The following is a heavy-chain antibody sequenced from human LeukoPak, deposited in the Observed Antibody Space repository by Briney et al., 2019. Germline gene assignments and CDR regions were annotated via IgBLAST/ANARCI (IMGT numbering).Heavy chain of an antibody. CDR3: AREPIVLMVYAAYYFDY. CDR2: MNPNSGNT. CDR1: GYTFTSYD. Sequence: GASVKVSCKASGYTFTSYDINWVRQATGQGLEWMGWMNPNSGNTGYAQKFQGRVTMTRNSSISTAYLELSSLRSEDTAVYYCAREPIVLMVYAAYYFDYWGQGTLVTVSS. D-gene: IGHD2-8*01. V-gene: IGHV1-8*01. J-gene: IGHJ4*02.